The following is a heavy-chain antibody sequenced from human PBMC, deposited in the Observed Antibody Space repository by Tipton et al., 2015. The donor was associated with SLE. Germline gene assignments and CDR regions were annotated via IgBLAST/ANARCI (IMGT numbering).Heavy chain of an antibody. CDR2: ISYDGSNK. D-gene: IGHD1-26*01. J-gene: IGHJ3*01. CDR3: ANGASL. V-gene: IGHV3-30-3*01. CDR1: GFTVSSYA. Sequence: SLRLSCAASGFTVSSYAMHWVRQAPGKGLEWVAVISYDGSNKYYADSVKGRFTISRDNSKNTLYLQMNSLRAEDTAVYYCANGASLWGQGTMVTVSS.